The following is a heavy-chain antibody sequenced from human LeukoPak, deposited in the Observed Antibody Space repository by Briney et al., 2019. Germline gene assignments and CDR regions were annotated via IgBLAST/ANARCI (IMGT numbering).Heavy chain of an antibody. J-gene: IGHJ4*02. V-gene: IGHV3-48*02. Sequence: PGGSLRLSCAASGFTFSSYSMNWVRQAPGKGLEWVSYISSSSTIYYADSVKGRFTISRDNAKNSLYLQMNSLRDEDTAVYYCARTTYSSGWYGENWGQGTLVTVSS. CDR2: ISSSSTI. D-gene: IGHD6-19*01. CDR3: ARTTYSSGWYGEN. CDR1: GFTFSSYS.